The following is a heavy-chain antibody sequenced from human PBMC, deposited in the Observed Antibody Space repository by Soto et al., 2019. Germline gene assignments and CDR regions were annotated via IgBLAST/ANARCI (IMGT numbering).Heavy chain of an antibody. CDR2: IIPILGIA. CDR1: GGTFSSYT. Sequence: GAAVKVSCKASGGTFSSYTISWVRQAPGQGLEWMGRIIPILGIANYAQKFQGRVTITADKSTSTAYMELSSLRSEDTAVYYCAIEYSSSERERWVVYWGQGTLVTVSS. CDR3: AIEYSSSERERWVVY. J-gene: IGHJ4*02. D-gene: IGHD6-6*01. V-gene: IGHV1-69*02.